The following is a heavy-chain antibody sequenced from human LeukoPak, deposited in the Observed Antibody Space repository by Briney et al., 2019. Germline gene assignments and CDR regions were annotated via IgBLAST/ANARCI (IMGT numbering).Heavy chain of an antibody. CDR2: IYHSGST. Sequence: SETLSLTCTVSGYSISSGYYWGWIRQPPGKGLEWIGGIYHSGSTYYNPSLKSRGTISVDTSKNQFSLKLSSVTAADTAVYYCARTLYSYGETYFDYWGQGTLVTVSS. CDR1: GYSISSGYY. J-gene: IGHJ4*02. D-gene: IGHD5-18*01. V-gene: IGHV4-38-2*02. CDR3: ARTLYSYGETYFDY.